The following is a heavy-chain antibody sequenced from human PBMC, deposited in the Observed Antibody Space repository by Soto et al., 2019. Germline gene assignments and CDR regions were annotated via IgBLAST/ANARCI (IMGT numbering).Heavy chain of an antibody. J-gene: IGHJ4*02. D-gene: IGHD3-22*01. CDR1: GGTFNSYA. V-gene: IGHV1-69*12. CDR2: IIPIFGTA. CDR3: ASHCDSGGYYYRGLDY. Sequence: QVQLVQSGAEVKKPGSSVKVSCKASGGTFNSYAISWVRQAPGQGLEWMGGIIPIFGTADYAQKFQGRVTITAVESTSTAYMELSSLRSEDTAVYYCASHCDSGGYYYRGLDYWGQGTLVTVSS.